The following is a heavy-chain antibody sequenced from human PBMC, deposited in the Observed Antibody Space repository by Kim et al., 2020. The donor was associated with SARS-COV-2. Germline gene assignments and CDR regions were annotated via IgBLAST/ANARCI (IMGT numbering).Heavy chain of an antibody. CDR3: ARSLFGELFGASFDY. J-gene: IGHJ4*02. CDR1: GGTFSSYA. Sequence: SVKVSCKASGGTFSSYAISWVRQAPGQGLEWMGGFIPIFGTANYAQKFQGRVTITADESTRTAYMELSSLRSEDTAVYYCARSLFGELFGASFDYWGQGTLVTVSS. CDR2: FIPIFGTA. D-gene: IGHD3-10*02. V-gene: IGHV1-69*13.